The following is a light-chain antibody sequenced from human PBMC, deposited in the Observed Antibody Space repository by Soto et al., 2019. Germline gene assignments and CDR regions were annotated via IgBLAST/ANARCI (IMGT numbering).Light chain of an antibody. CDR3: ISYTVSRYYV. J-gene: IGLJ1*01. V-gene: IGLV2-14*01. CDR2: SVS. Sequence: THPASVSWYTGHSITISCSGTSSDIGAYDHVAWLQQFPGKTPKLVIYSVSNRPSGVSYRFSGSKSGNTASLTISGLQADEEADYYCISYTVSRYYVFGPGTKVTVL. CDR1: SSDIGAYDH.